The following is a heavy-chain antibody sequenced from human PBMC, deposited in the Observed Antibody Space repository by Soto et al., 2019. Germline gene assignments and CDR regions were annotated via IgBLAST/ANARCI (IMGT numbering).Heavy chain of an antibody. J-gene: IGHJ5*02. V-gene: IGHV1-2*02. CDR1: GYTFTGYY. Sequence: ASVKVSCKASGYTFTGYYMHWVRQAPGQGLEWMGWINPNSGGANYAQKFQGRVTMTRDTSISTAYMELSRLRSDDTAVYYCARDRSGTRWFDPWGQGTLVTVSS. CDR3: ARDRSGTRWFDP. D-gene: IGHD1-7*01. CDR2: INPNSGGA.